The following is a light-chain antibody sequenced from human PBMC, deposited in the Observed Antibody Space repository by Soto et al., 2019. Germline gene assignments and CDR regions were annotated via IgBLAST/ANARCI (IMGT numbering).Light chain of an antibody. J-gene: IGKJ1*01. CDR1: QSVSSSY. CDR2: GAS. V-gene: IGKV3-20*01. CDR3: QQYGSSPRT. Sequence: EIVLTQSPGTLSLSPGERATLSCRASQSVSSSYLAWYQQKHGQAPRLIIYGASSRATGIPDRFSGSGSGTDFTLTISRLEPEDFAVYYCQQYGSSPRTFGQGTKVDIK.